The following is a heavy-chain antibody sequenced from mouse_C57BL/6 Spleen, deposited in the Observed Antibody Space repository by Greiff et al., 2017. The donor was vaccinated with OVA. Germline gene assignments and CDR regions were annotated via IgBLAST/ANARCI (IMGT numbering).Heavy chain of an antibody. V-gene: IGHV1-80*01. D-gene: IGHD3-1*01. Sequence: VKLVESGAELVKPGASVKISCKASGYAFSSYWMNWVKQRPGKGLEWIGQIYPGDGDTNYNGKFKGKATLTADKSSSTAYMQLSSLTSEDSAVYFCARSGWDGYFDVWGTGTTVTVSS. CDR3: ARSGWDGYFDV. CDR1: GYAFSSYW. J-gene: IGHJ1*03. CDR2: IYPGDGDT.